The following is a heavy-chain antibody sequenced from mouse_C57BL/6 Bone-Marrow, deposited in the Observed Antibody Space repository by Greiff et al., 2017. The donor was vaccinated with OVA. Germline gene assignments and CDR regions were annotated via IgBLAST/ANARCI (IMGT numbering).Heavy chain of an antibody. Sequence: EVMLAESGGGLVKPGGSLKLSCAASGFTFSDYGMHWVRQAPEKGLEWVAYISSGSSTIYYADTVKGRFTISRDNAKNTLFLQMTSLRSEDTAMYYCANSPWYFDVWGTGTTVTVSS. V-gene: IGHV5-17*01. CDR2: ISSGSSTI. CDR3: ANSPWYFDV. J-gene: IGHJ1*03. CDR1: GFTFSDYG.